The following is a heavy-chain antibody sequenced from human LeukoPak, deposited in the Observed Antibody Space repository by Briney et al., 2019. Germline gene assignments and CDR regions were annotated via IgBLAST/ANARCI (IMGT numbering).Heavy chain of an antibody. D-gene: IGHD2/OR15-2a*01. CDR2: ISDSSSFI. CDR3: ARDITYLSKNWFDP. V-gene: IGHV3-21*01. J-gene: IGHJ5*02. Sequence: PGGSLRLSCAASGFTFSSYIMTWVRQAPGKGLEWVSSISDSSSFIYYADSVRGRFTISRDNAKNSLYLQMNSLRAEDTAVYYCARDITYLSKNWFDPWGQGTLVTVSS. CDR1: GFTFSSYI.